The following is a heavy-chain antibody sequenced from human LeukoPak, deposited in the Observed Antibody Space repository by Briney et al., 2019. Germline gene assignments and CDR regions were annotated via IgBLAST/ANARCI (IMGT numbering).Heavy chain of an antibody. CDR2: ISGSGGTT. CDR1: GFTFSSYA. J-gene: IGHJ4*02. D-gene: IGHD1-1*01. Sequence: GGSLRLSCVASGFTFSSYAMTWVRQAPGKGLEWLSGISGSGGTTYYADSVKGRFTISRDNSKNTLSLQMNSLRAADTAVYYCGKVVWTVSGPTDYWGQGTLVAVSS. V-gene: IGHV3-23*01. CDR3: GKVVWTVSGPTDY.